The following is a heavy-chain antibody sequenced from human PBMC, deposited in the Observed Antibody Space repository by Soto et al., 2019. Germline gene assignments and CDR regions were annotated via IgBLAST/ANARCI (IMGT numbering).Heavy chain of an antibody. CDR2: IKSKTDGGTT. CDR3: TTGAPKEYQLLWEGNSGTSFPVVAFDI. Sequence: PGGSLRLSCAASGFTFSNAWMNWVRQAPGKGLEWVGRIKSKTDGGTTDYAAPVKGRFTISRDDSKNTLYLQMNSLKTEDTAVYYCTTGAPKEYQLLWEGNSGTSFPVVAFDIWGQGTMVTVSS. V-gene: IGHV3-15*07. CDR1: GFTFSNAW. J-gene: IGHJ3*02. D-gene: IGHD2-2*01.